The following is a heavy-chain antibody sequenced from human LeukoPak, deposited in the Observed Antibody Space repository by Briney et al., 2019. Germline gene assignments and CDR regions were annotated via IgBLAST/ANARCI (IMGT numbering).Heavy chain of an antibody. V-gene: IGHV3-48*01. Sequence: GGSLRLSCAASGFTFSSYSMNWVRQAPGKGLEWVSYISSSGSTIYYANSVEGLSTICRDNAKNSLYLQMNSPRAEDTAVYYCARDIVLLDYWGQGTLVTVSS. CDR3: ARDIVLLDY. D-gene: IGHD3-10*01. CDR1: GFTFSSYS. J-gene: IGHJ4*02. CDR2: ISSSGSTI.